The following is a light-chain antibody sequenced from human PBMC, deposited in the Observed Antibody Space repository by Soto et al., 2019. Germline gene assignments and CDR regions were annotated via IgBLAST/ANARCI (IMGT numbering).Light chain of an antibody. CDR2: EVS. Sequence: QSALTQPPSASGSPGQSVTISCTGTSSDVGGYNYVSWYQQHPGKATKLMIYEVSKRPSGVPDRFSGSKSGNTASLTVSGLQAEDEADYYRSSYAGSNNPLYVFGTGTKVTVL. CDR1: SSDVGGYNY. V-gene: IGLV2-8*01. J-gene: IGLJ1*01. CDR3: SSYAGSNNPLYV.